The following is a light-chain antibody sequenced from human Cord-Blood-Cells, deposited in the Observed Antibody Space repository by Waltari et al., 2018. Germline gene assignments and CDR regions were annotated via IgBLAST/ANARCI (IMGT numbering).Light chain of an antibody. V-gene: IGLV3-19*01. CDR1: SLRSYY. CDR3: NSRDSRV. Sequence: SSELTQDPAVSVALGKTVRIPCKGDSLRSYYASWYQQKPGQAPVLVIYGKNNRPSGIPDRFSGSSSGNTASLTITGAQAEDEADYYCNSRDSRVFGGGTKLTVL. J-gene: IGLJ2*01. CDR2: GKN.